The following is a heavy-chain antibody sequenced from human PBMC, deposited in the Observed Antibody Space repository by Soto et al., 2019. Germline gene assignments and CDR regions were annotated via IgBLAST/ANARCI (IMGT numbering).Heavy chain of an antibody. CDR3: AAGGGLPRYY. Sequence: QLQLQESGPGLVKPSQTLSLTCAVSGGSISSGGYSWGWIRQPPGKGLEWIGYIYHSGGTYYKPSLKSRVTISVDRSKNQFSLKLSSVTAADTAVYYCAAGGGLPRYYWGQGTLVTVSS. D-gene: IGHD5-12*01. CDR1: GGSISSGGYS. V-gene: IGHV4-30-2*01. CDR2: IYHSGGT. J-gene: IGHJ4*02.